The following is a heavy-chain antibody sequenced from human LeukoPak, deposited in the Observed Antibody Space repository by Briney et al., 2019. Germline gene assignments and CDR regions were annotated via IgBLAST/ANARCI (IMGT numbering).Heavy chain of an antibody. CDR1: GFTVSSNS. D-gene: IGHD4/OR15-4a*01. V-gene: IGHV3-53*01. CDR3: ARRAGAYSHPYDY. J-gene: IGHJ4*02. CDR2: IYSDNT. Sequence: PGGSLRLSCTVSGFTVSSNSMSWVRQAPGKGLEWVSFIYSDNTRYSDSVEGRFTISRDNSKNTLYLQMNSLRAEDTAVYYCARRAGAYSHPYDYWGQGTLVTVSS.